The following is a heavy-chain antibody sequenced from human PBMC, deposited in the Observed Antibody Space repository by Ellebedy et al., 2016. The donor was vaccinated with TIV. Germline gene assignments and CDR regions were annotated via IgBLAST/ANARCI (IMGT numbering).Heavy chain of an antibody. V-gene: IGHV3-11*04. Sequence: PGGSLRLSCAASGFTFSDYFMTWIRQAPGKGLEWVSYMSDSGKTIYYADPVKGRFTISRDNAKHSLYLQMNSLRVGDTAVYYCARDFGGRKFDIWGQGTLVAVSS. D-gene: IGHD2-15*01. CDR2: MSDSGKTI. J-gene: IGHJ4*02. CDR3: ARDFGGRKFDI. CDR1: GFTFSDYF.